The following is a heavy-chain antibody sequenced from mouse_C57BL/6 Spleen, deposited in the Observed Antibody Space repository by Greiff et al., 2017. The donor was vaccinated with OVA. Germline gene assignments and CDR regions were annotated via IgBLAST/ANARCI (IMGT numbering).Heavy chain of an antibody. D-gene: IGHD1-1*01. Sequence: QVQLQQPGAELVRPGSSVKLSCKASGYTFTSYWMHWVKQRPIQGLEWIGNIDPSDSETHYNQKFKDKATLTVDKSSSTAYMQLSSLTSEDSAVYYCARFYYGSSYYAMDYWGQGTSVNVSS. CDR1: GYTFTSYW. CDR2: IDPSDSET. J-gene: IGHJ4*01. V-gene: IGHV1-52*01. CDR3: ARFYYGSSYYAMDY.